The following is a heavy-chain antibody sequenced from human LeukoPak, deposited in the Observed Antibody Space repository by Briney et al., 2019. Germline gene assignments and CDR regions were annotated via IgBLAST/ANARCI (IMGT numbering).Heavy chain of an antibody. D-gene: IGHD6-13*01. CDR3: AKDQRRSSWYLILD. J-gene: IGHJ4*02. V-gene: IGHV3-23*01. CDR2: ISGSGRRT. Sequence: GGSLTLSCAASGFTFSSYAMSWVRQAPGKGVEWVAAISGSGRRTSYADSVKARFTIPRDNSKNSLYLQMNSLRAEATAVYYCAKDQRRSSWYLILDWGQGTLVTVSS. CDR1: GFTFSSYA.